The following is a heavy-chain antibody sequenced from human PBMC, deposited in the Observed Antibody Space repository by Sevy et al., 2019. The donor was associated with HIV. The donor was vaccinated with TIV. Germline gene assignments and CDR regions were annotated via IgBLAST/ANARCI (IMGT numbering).Heavy chain of an antibody. D-gene: IGHD5-18*01. CDR1: GFTFSGSA. CDR2: IRSKANSYAT. Sequence: GGSLRLSCAASGFTFSGSAMHWVRQASGKGLEWVGRIRSKANSYATAYAASVKGRFTISRDDSKNTAYLQMNSLKTEDTAVYYCTRYVDTAIYDAFDIWGQGTMVTVSS. J-gene: IGHJ3*02. CDR3: TRYVDTAIYDAFDI. V-gene: IGHV3-73*01.